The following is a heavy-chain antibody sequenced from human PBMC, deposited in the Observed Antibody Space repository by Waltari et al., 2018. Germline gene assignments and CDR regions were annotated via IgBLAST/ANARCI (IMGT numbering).Heavy chain of an antibody. Sequence: QVQLEQWGAGLLKPSETLSLTCAVYGGSFSGYHWSWIRQPPGKGLEWIGEINHSGSTNYNPSLKSRVTISVDTSKNQFSLKLSSVTAADTAVYYCARLYLTTVTTEDYWGQGTLVTVSS. D-gene: IGHD4-17*01. CDR1: GGSFSGYH. CDR2: INHSGST. J-gene: IGHJ4*02. CDR3: ARLYLTTVTTEDY. V-gene: IGHV4-34*01.